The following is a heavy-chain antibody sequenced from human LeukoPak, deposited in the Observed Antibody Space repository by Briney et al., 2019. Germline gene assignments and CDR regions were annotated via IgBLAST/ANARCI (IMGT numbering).Heavy chain of an antibody. CDR3: VRVSSSTSFPDCYNMDV. CDR1: GFTFSYFG. CDR2: IWNDGSNR. V-gene: IGHV3-33*01. J-gene: IGHJ6*03. D-gene: IGHD2-2*01. Sequence: PGGSLRLSCVASGFTFSYFGMHWVRQAPGKGLEWVAVIWNDGSNRYYADSVKGRFTISRDNSQYTLSLQMNSLRAEDTAVYFCVRVSSSTSFPDCYNMDVWGTGTTVTVSS.